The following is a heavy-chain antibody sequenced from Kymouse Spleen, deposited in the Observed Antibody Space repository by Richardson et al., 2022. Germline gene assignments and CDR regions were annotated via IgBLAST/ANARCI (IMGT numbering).Heavy chain of an antibody. CDR1: GGSFSGYY. CDR2: INHSGST. V-gene: IGHV4-34*01. J-gene: IGHJ4*02. Sequence: QVQLQQWGAGLLKPSETLSLTCAVYGGSFSGYYWSWIRQPPGKGLEWIGEINHSGSTNYNPSLKSRVTISVDTSKNQFSLKLSSVTAADTAVYYCARLTGTKSFFDYWGQGTLVTVSS. CDR3: ARLTGTKSFFDY. D-gene: IGHD1-20*01,IGHD1-7*01.